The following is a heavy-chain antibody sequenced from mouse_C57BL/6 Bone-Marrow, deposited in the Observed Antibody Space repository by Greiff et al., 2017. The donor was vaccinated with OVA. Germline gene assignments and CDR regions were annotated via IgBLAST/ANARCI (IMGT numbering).Heavy chain of an antibody. CDR1: GSPFNPYA. CDR3: VRARFAY. V-gene: IGHV10-3*01. Sequence: EVKLLESGGGLVQPKGSLKFSFAASGSPFNPYALHWDPQAPGRGLEWVARIRSKSSNYATYYADSVKDRFTISRDDSQSMLYLQMNNLKTEDTAMYYCVRARFAYWGQGTLVTVSA. CDR2: IRSKSSNYAT. J-gene: IGHJ3*01.